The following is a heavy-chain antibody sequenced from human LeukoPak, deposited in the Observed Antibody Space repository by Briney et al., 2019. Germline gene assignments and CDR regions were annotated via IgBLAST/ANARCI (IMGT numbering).Heavy chain of an antibody. Sequence: GGSLRLSRAASGFTFSSYAMHWVRQAPGKGLEYVSAISSNGGSTYYANSVKGRFTISRDNSKNTLYLQMGSLRAEDMAVYYCARGSRNYYDSSGYYYYWGQGTLVTVSS. V-gene: IGHV3-64*01. D-gene: IGHD3-22*01. CDR3: ARGSRNYYDSSGYYYY. CDR1: GFTFSSYA. CDR2: ISSNGGST. J-gene: IGHJ4*02.